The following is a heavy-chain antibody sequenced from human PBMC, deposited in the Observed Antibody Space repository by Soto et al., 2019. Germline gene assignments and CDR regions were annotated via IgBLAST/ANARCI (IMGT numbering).Heavy chain of an antibody. CDR1: GGSISSYY. D-gene: IGHD6-13*01. J-gene: IGHJ4*02. CDR2: IYYSGST. V-gene: IGHV4-59*01. Sequence: PSETLSLTCTVSGGSISSYYWSWIRQPPGKGLEWIGYIYYSGSTNYNPSLKSRVTISVDTSKNQFSLKLSSVTAADTAVYYCARVRAVGTDFDYWGQGTLVTVSS. CDR3: ARVRAVGTDFDY.